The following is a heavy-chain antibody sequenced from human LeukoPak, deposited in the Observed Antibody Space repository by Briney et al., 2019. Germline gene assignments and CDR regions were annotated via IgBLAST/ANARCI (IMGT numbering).Heavy chain of an antibody. CDR3: ARAPGTTFDY. J-gene: IGHJ4*01. D-gene: IGHD4-17*01. Sequence: SETLSLTCTVSGYSISSGYYWGWIRQPPGKGVEWIGSIYHSGSTYYNPSLKSRVTISVDTSKNQFSLKLTSVTAADTAVYYCARAPGTTFDYWGHGNMVTVSS. CDR2: IYHSGST. CDR1: GYSISSGYY. V-gene: IGHV4-38-2*02.